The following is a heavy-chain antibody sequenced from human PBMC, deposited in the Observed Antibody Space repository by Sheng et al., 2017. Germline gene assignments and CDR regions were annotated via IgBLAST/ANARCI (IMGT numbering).Heavy chain of an antibody. D-gene: IGHD3-3*01. CDR2: IIPIFGTA. J-gene: IGHJ6*03. V-gene: IGHV1-69*05. Sequence: QVQLVQSGAEVKKPGSSVKVSCKASGGTFSSYAISWVRQAPGQGLEWMGGIIPIFGTANYAQKFQGRVTITTDESTSTAYMELSSLRSEDTAVYYCARSGSRFLEWPPVNYYYYYMDVWGKGTTVTVSS. CDR3: ARSGSRFLEWPPVNYYYYYMDV. CDR1: GGTFSSYA.